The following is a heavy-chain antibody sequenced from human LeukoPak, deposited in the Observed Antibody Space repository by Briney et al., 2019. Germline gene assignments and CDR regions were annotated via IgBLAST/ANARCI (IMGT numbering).Heavy chain of an antibody. CDR2: INWNGGIT. V-gene: IGHV3-20*04. CDR3: ARDRMGTSYSVSHFDS. Sequence: GGSLRLSCATSGFRFVDYGLSWVRQAPGKGLEWLSAINWNGGITEYADSVKGRFTISRDNAKNSLYLQMDSLRAEDTAFYYCARDRMGTSYSVSHFDSWGQGTLVTVSS. CDR1: GFRFVDYG. D-gene: IGHD6-13*01. J-gene: IGHJ4*01.